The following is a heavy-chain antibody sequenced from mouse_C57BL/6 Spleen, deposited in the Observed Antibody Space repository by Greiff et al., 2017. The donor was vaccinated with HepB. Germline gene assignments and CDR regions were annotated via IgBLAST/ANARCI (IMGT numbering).Heavy chain of an antibody. Sequence: EVQVVESGGGLVKPGGSLKLSCAASGFTFSDYGMHWVRQAPEKGLEWVAYISSGSSTIYYADTVKGRFTISRDNAKNTLFLQRTSLRSEDTAMYYCARYYGISYGAMDYWGQGTSVTVSS. CDR3: ARYYGISYGAMDY. CDR2: ISSGSSTI. CDR1: GFTFSDYG. D-gene: IGHD1-1*01. V-gene: IGHV5-17*01. J-gene: IGHJ4*01.